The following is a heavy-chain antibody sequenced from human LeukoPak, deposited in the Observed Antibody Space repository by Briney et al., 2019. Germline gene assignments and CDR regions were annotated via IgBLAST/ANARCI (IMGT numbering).Heavy chain of an antibody. CDR3: ARGMEYYYDSSGYRTPFDY. V-gene: IGHV4-59*02. CDR2: IYYSGST. D-gene: IGHD3-22*01. CDR1: GGFVTSHY. Sequence: SETLSLTCNVSGGFVTSHYWSWIRQPPGKGLEWIGYIYYSGSTNYNPSLKSRVTISVNTSKNQFSLKLSSVTAADTAVYYCARGMEYYYDSSGYRTPFDYWGQGTLVTVSS. J-gene: IGHJ4*02.